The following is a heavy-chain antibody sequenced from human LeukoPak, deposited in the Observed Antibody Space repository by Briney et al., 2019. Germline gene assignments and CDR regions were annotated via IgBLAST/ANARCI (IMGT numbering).Heavy chain of an antibody. V-gene: IGHV4-4*07. CDR2: IYTSGST. D-gene: IGHD6-13*01. Sequence: SETLSLTCTVSGGSISSYYWSWIRQPAGKGLEWIGRIYTSGSTNYNPSLKSRVTMSVDTSKNQFSLKLSSVTAADTAVYYCARMGIAAAGPTNDAFDIWGQGTMVTVSS. CDR3: ARMGIAAAGPTNDAFDI. CDR1: GGSISSYY. J-gene: IGHJ3*02.